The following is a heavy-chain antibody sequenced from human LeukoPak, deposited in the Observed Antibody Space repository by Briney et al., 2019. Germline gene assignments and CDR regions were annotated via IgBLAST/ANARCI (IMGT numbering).Heavy chain of an antibody. J-gene: IGHJ6*03. D-gene: IGHD3-10*01. V-gene: IGHV1-46*01. CDR2: INPSGGST. Sequence: ASVKVSCKASGYTSTSYYMHWVRQAPGQGLEWMGIINPSGGSTSYAQKFQGRVTMTRDMSTSTAYMELSSLRSEDTAVYYCAREYYGSGRYYYMDVWGKGTTVTVSS. CDR1: GYTSTSYY. CDR3: AREYYGSGRYYYMDV.